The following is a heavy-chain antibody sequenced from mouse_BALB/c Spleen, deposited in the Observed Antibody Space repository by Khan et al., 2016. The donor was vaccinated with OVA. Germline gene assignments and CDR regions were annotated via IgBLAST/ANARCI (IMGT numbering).Heavy chain of an antibody. CDR1: GYSFTSYY. D-gene: IGHD2-2*01. V-gene: IGHV1S135*01. CDR3: TRHGYVAWFTY. Sequence: VQLQQSGPELMKPGASVKISCKASGYSFTSYYIHWIMQSHGKSLEWIGYIDPFSGGITYNQKFKGKATLTVDKSSSTAYIYFSNLNSEDSAVYYCTRHGYVAWFTYWCQATLFTFSA. CDR2: IDPFSGGI. J-gene: IGHJ3*01.